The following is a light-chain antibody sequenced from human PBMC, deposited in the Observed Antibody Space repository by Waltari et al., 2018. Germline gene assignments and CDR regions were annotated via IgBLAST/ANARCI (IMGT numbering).Light chain of an antibody. CDR1: QSISNW. Sequence: DIQMTQSPSTLSASVGDRFTITCRASQSISNWLAWYQQKPGKAPKRLIYKASTLEIGVPSRFSGSGSGTEFTLTISSLQPDDFATYYCQQYNSYSLLTFGGGTKVEIK. V-gene: IGKV1-5*03. CDR2: KAS. J-gene: IGKJ4*01. CDR3: QQYNSYSLLT.